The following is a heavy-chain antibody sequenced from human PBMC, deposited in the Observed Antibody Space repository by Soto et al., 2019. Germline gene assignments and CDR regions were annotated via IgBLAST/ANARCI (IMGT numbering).Heavy chain of an antibody. Sequence: GGSLRLSCAASGFTFSDYYMSWIRQAPGKGLEWVSYISSSGSMTYHADSVKGRFTISRDNAKNSLYLQMNSLRVEDTAVYYCARVDVGVSVVYWGQGTLVTVSS. V-gene: IGHV3-11*01. CDR3: ARVDVGVSVVY. D-gene: IGHD3-10*01. J-gene: IGHJ4*02. CDR1: GFTFSDYY. CDR2: ISSSGSMT.